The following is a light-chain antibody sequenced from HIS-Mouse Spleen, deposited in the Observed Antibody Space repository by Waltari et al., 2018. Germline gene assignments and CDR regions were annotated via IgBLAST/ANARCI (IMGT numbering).Light chain of an antibody. V-gene: IGLV2-11*01. Sequence: QSALTQPRSVSGSPGQAVTISCPGTSSAVVGYNQFSWYQQHPGKAPTPMIYDVSKRPAGVPDRFSGSKSGNTASLTISGLQAEDEADYYCCSYAGSYTWVFGGGTKLTVL. CDR2: DVS. CDR3: CSYAGSYTWV. J-gene: IGLJ3*02. CDR1: SSAVVGYNQ.